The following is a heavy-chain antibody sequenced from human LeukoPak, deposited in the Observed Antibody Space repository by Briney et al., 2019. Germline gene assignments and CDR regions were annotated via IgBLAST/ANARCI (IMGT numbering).Heavy chain of an antibody. CDR3: AKDLYPDYFNYGMDV. V-gene: IGHV3-30*02. CDR2: IRYDGSNK. D-gene: IGHD2/OR15-2a*01. CDR1: GFTFSSYG. J-gene: IGHJ6*02. Sequence: GGSLRLSCAASGFTFSSYGMHWVRQAPGKGLEWVAFIRYDGSNKYYAGSVKGRFTISRDNSKNTLYLQMNSLRAEDTAVYYCAKDLYPDYFNYGMDVWGQGTTVTVSS.